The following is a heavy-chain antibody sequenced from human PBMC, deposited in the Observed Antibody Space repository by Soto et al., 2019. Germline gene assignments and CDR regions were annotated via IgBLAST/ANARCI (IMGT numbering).Heavy chain of an antibody. CDR1: GFTFTTYW. CDR2: IKQDGSEK. V-gene: IGHV3-7*01. CDR3: ARVYPGSGWPYHYYGMDV. J-gene: IGHJ6*02. D-gene: IGHD6-19*01. Sequence: PGGSLRLSCAASGFTFTTYWMSLVRQAPGKGLECVSNIKQDGSEKYYVDSVKGRFTISRDNAKNSLYLQMNSLRAEDTALYYCARVYPGSGWPYHYYGMDVWGQGTTVTVSS.